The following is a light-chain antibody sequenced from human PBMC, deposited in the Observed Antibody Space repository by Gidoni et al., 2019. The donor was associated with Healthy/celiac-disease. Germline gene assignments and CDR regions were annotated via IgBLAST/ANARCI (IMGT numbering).Light chain of an antibody. V-gene: IGLV3-1*01. CDR2: QDN. CDR3: QAWDSSTVVV. Sequence: SYELTQPPSVSVSPGQTASITCSGDKLGDKYACWYQQKPGQSPLLVIYQDNKRPSGIPERFSGSNSGNTATLTISGTQAMDEADYYCQAWDSSTVVVFGGGTKLTVL. CDR1: KLGDKY. J-gene: IGLJ2*01.